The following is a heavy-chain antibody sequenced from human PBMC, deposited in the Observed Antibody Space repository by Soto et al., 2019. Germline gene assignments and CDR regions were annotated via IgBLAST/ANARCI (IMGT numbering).Heavy chain of an antibody. Sequence: QVQLQESGPGLVKPSQTLSLTCTVSGGSISSGGYYWSWIRQHPGKRLEWIGYIYYSGRPYYNPSLQSPVTISVDTSKKQSSLKLSSVTAADTALYYCAGGQASIAARLYSWFDPWGQGTLVNFSS. D-gene: IGHD6-6*01. CDR2: IYYSGRP. J-gene: IGHJ5*02. CDR3: AGGQASIAARLYSWFDP. V-gene: IGHV4-31*01. CDR1: GGSISSGGYY.